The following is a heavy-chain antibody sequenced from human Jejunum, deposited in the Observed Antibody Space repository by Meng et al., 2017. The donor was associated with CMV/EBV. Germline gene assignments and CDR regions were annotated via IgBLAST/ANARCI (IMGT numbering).Heavy chain of an antibody. CDR1: GFTFDDYY. V-gene: IGHV3-11*06. D-gene: IGHD2-8*01. CDR3: ARDRYCTNGVCYTHFDS. J-gene: IGHJ4*02. Sequence: VQLVGFGGGLVKPGGSLRLSCAASGFTFDDYYMNWIRQAPGKGLEWVSSVSSVSSYTNYADSVKGRFTISRDNAKNSLYLQMNSLRAEDTAVYYCARDRYCTNGVCYTHFDSWGQGTLVTVSS. CDR2: VSSVSSYT.